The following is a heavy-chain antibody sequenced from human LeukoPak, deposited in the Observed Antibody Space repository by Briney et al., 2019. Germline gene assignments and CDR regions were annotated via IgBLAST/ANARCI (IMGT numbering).Heavy chain of an antibody. CDR1: GFTFGDYA. V-gene: IGHV3-49*04. CDR2: IRSKAYGGTT. CDR3: TRGALRISPLDFDY. Sequence: GRSLRLSCTASGFTFGDYAMSWVRQAPGKGLEWVGFIRSKAYGGTTGYAASVKGRFTISRDDSKSIAYLQMNSLKTEDTAVYYCTRGALRISPLDFDYWGQGTLVTVSS. D-gene: IGHD2/OR15-2a*01. J-gene: IGHJ4*02.